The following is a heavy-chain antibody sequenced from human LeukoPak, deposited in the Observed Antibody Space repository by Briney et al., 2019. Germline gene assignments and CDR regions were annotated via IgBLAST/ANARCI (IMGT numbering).Heavy chain of an antibody. CDR1: GYSFTSYW. CDR3: ARHEGGLLVHDWFDP. J-gene: IGHJ5*02. D-gene: IGHD2-21*01. V-gene: IGHV5-10-1*01. CDR2: IDPSDSYT. Sequence: GESLRISCKGSGYSFTSYWISWVRQMPGKGLEWMGRIDPSDSYTNYSPSFQGHVTISADKSISTAYLQWSSLKASDTAMYYCARHEGGLLVHDWFDPWDQGTLVTVSS.